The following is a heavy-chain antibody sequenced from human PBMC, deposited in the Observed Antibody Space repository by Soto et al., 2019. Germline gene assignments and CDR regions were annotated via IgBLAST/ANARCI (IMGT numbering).Heavy chain of an antibody. D-gene: IGHD4-17*01. CDR1: GGSFSGYY. V-gene: IGHV4-34*01. J-gene: IGHJ6*03. CDR2: INHSGST. CDR3: ARATVTAYYYMDV. Sequence: PSETLSLTCAVYGGSFSGYYWSWIRQPPGKGLEWIEEINHSGSTNYNPSLKSRVTISVDTSKNQFSLKLSSVTAADTAVYYCARATVTAYYYMDVWGKGTTVTVSS.